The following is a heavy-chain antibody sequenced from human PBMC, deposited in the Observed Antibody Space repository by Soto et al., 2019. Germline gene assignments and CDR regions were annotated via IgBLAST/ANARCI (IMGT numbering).Heavy chain of an antibody. Sequence: VQLVQSGAEMKEPGASVRVSCKASGFTFTTYFMHWLRQAPGQGLEWVGIIKPSSGTADYARKFQDRVTMTSDTSTTTVYMELSSLRAEDTAVYYCAREYTSAYWFGPWGQGTLVTVSS. V-gene: IGHV1-46*01. CDR1: GFTFTTYF. D-gene: IGHD1-20*01. J-gene: IGHJ5*02. CDR2: IKPSSGTA. CDR3: AREYTSAYWFGP.